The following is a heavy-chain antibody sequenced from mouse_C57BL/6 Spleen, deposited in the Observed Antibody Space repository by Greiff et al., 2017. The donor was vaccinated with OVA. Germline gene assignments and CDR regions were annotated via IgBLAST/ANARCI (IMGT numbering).Heavy chain of an antibody. CDR3: ARDRVRHQAYFDV. D-gene: IGHD1-2*01. J-gene: IGHJ1*03. CDR2: ISDGGSYT. CDR1: GFTFSSYA. Sequence: DVKLVESGGGLVKPGGSLKLSCAASGFTFSSYAMSWVRQTPEKRLEWVATISDGGSYTYYPDNVKGRFTISRDNAKNNLYLQMSHLKSEDTAMYYCARDRVRHQAYFDVWGTGTTVTVSS. V-gene: IGHV5-4*01.